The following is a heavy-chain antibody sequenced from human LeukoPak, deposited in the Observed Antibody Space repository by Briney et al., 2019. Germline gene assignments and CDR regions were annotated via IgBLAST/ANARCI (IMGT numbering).Heavy chain of an antibody. Sequence: PSETLSLTCTVSGGSISSYYWSWIRQPPGKGLEWIGYIYYSGSTNYNPSLKSRVTISVDTSKNLFSLNLSSVTGADTAMYYCARLTIVVPSFGVDVWGPGTTVTVSS. CDR2: IYYSGST. V-gene: IGHV4-59*08. CDR3: ARLTIVVPSFGVDV. CDR1: GGSISSYY. D-gene: IGHD4-11*01. J-gene: IGHJ6*02.